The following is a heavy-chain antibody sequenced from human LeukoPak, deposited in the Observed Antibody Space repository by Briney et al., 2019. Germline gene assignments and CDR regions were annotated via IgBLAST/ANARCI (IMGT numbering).Heavy chain of an antibody. D-gene: IGHD3-3*01. CDR3: ARYFSRFLVAFDI. V-gene: IGHV4-59*01. CDR2: IYYSGST. CDR1: GGSISSYY. J-gene: IGHJ3*02. Sequence: PSETLSLTCTVSGGSISSYYWSWIRQPPGKGLELIGYIYYSGSTNYNPSLKSRVTISVDTSKNQFSLKLSSVTAADTAVYYCARYFSRFLVAFDIWGQGTMVTVSS.